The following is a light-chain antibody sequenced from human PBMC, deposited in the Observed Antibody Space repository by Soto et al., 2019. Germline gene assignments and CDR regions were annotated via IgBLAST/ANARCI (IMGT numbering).Light chain of an antibody. CDR1: QSVSNRY. Sequence: IMLSQSPGTLSLSPGERATLSCRASQSVSNRYLAWYQQKPGQAPRLLIYATSNRATGIPDRFSGSGSGTEFTLTISRLETEDFAVYYCQQSGNSFGQRTMVDI. CDR2: ATS. J-gene: IGKJ1*01. V-gene: IGKV3-20*01. CDR3: QQSGNS.